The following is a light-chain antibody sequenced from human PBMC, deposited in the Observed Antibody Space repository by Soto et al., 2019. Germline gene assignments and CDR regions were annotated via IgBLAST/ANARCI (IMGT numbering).Light chain of an antibody. CDR1: QSISSY. CDR3: QQVNGYPRDIT. Sequence: DIQMTQSPSSLSASVGDRVTITCRASQSISSYLNWYQQKPGKAPKLLIYAASTLQSGVPSRFSGSGSGTDFTLTISSLKHEDFATYYCQQVNGYPRDITFGGGTRVEI. V-gene: IGKV1-39*01. CDR2: AAS. J-gene: IGKJ4*01.